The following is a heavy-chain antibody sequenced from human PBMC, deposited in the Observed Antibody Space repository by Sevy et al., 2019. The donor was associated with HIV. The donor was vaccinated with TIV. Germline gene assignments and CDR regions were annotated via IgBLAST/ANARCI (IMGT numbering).Heavy chain of an antibody. CDR2: MHYGGNT. Sequence: SETLSLTCTASGGSLISPTFYWGWVRQPPGERLEWIAAMHYGGNTYYNPSLKGRLAMSVDTSKNQLSLNLTSVTAADAAVYHCVRDHHLRGRHWFDSWGQGALVTVSS. V-gene: IGHV4-39*02. D-gene: IGHD3-16*01. CDR1: GGSLISPTFY. J-gene: IGHJ5*01. CDR3: VRDHHLRGRHWFDS.